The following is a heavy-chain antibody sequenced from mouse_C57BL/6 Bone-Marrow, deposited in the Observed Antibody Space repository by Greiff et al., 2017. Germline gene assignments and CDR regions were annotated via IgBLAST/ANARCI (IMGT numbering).Heavy chain of an antibody. Sequence: VKLQQPGAELVKPGASVKMSCKASGYTFTSYWITWVKQRPGQGLEWIGDIYPGSGSTNYNEKFKSKATLTVDTPSSTAYMQLSSLTAEDSAVYYCARGYSNAWFAYWGQGTLVTVAA. CDR2: IYPGSGST. CDR1: GYTFTSYW. D-gene: IGHD2-5*01. V-gene: IGHV1-55*01. J-gene: IGHJ3*01. CDR3: ARGYSNAWFAY.